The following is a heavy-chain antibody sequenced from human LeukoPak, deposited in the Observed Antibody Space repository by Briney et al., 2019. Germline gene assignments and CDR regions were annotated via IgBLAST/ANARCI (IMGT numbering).Heavy chain of an antibody. CDR3: ARKNRGSYSLDY. Sequence: SETLSLTCTVSGGSISSYYWSWIRQPPGKGLEWIGYIYYSGSTNYNPSLKSRVTISVDTSKNQFSLKLSSVTAADTAVYYCARKNRGSYSLDYWGQGTPVTGSS. J-gene: IGHJ4*02. V-gene: IGHV4-59*08. CDR1: GGSISSYY. D-gene: IGHD1-26*01. CDR2: IYYSGST.